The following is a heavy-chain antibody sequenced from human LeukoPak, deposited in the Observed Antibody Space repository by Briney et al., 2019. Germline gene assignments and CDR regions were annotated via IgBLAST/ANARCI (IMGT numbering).Heavy chain of an antibody. CDR2: ICGSGGST. Sequence: GGSLTLFCAASGLTFSSQAMRCLPQARGKALEGVSDICGSGGSTYYADYVKGRFTISRDNSKNTLYLQMNSLRAEDTAVYYCAKAGEYCPDGSCYSENYYFDYWGQGTLVTVSS. CDR3: AKAGEYCPDGSCYSENYYFDY. D-gene: IGHD2-15*01. V-gene: IGHV3-23*01. J-gene: IGHJ4*02. CDR1: GLTFSSQA.